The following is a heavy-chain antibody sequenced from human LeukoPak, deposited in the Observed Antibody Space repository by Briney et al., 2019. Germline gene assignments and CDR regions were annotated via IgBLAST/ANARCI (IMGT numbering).Heavy chain of an antibody. CDR3: ARDYSGSYTH. J-gene: IGHJ4*02. Sequence: ASVKVSCKASGYTFNDYYIHLVRQAPGQGLEWMGLIHPNSGDTYYAQKFRGRVTMTRDTSITTAYVELDRLTSDDTAVYYCARDYSGSYTHWAQGTLVTISS. D-gene: IGHD1-26*01. CDR2: IHPNSGDT. V-gene: IGHV1-2*06. CDR1: GYTFNDYY.